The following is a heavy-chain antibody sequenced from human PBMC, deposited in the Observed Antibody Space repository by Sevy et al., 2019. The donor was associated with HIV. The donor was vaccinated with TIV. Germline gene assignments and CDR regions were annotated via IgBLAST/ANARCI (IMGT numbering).Heavy chain of an antibody. Sequence: GGSLRLSCAASGFTFSSYGMHWVRQAPGKGLEWVAVIWYDGSNKYYADSVKGRFTISRDNSKNTLYLQMNSLRAEDTAVYYCARDPVNRDTAMACYYYMDVWGKGTTVTVSS. J-gene: IGHJ6*03. V-gene: IGHV3-33*01. CDR2: IWYDGSNK. CDR3: ARDPVNRDTAMACYYYMDV. D-gene: IGHD5-18*01. CDR1: GFTFSSYG.